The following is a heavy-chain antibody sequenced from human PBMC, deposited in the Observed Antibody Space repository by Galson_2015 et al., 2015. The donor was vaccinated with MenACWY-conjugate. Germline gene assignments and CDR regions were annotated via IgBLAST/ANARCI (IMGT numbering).Heavy chain of an antibody. Sequence: SLRLSCAAFGFTVSSNYMSWVRQAPGKGLEWVSVIYSGGSTYYAGSVKGRFTISRDNSKNTLYLQMNSLRAEDTAVYYCAREGRPYYYDSSGYGYWGQGTLVTVSS. CDR2: IYSGGST. V-gene: IGHV3-53*01. CDR1: GFTVSSNY. J-gene: IGHJ4*02. CDR3: AREGRPYYYDSSGYGY. D-gene: IGHD3-22*01.